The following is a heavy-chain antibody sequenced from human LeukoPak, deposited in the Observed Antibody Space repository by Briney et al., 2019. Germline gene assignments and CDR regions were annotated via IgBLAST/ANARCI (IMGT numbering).Heavy chain of an antibody. Sequence: PSETLSLTCTVSGGSISSSSYYWGWIRQPPGKGLEWIGSIYYSGSTYYNPSLKSRVTISVDTSKNQFSLKLSSVTAADTAVYYCATVGVTYYYDSSGYYSDYWGQGTLVTVSS. CDR2: IYYSGST. CDR3: ATVGVTYYYDSSGYYSDY. D-gene: IGHD3-22*01. J-gene: IGHJ4*02. CDR1: GGSISSSSYY. V-gene: IGHV4-39*07.